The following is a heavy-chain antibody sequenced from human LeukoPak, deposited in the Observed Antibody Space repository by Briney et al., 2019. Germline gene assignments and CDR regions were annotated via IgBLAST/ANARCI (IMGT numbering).Heavy chain of an antibody. J-gene: IGHJ5*02. Sequence: PSETLSLTCTVSGGSISSYYWSWIRQPPGKGLEWIGYIYYSGSTNYNPSLKSRVTISVDTSKNQSSLKLSSVTAADTAVYYCARDVLWFGNNWFDPWGQGTLVTVSS. CDR3: ARDVLWFGNNWFDP. CDR2: IYYSGST. V-gene: IGHV4-59*01. D-gene: IGHD3-10*01. CDR1: GGSISSYY.